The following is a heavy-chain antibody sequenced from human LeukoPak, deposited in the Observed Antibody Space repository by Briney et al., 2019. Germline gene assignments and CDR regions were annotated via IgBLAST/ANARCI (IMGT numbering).Heavy chain of an antibody. J-gene: IGHJ4*02. V-gene: IGHV3-11*05. CDR1: GFTFSDYY. CDR2: ISSSSSYT. CDR3: ARALAAAGLRGFYYFDY. D-gene: IGHD6-13*01. Sequence: GGSLRLSCAASGFTFSDYYMSWIRQAPGKGLEWVSYISSSSSYTNYADSVKGRFTISRDNAKNSLYLQMNSLRAEDTAVYYCARALAAAGLRGFYYFDYWGQGTLVTVCS.